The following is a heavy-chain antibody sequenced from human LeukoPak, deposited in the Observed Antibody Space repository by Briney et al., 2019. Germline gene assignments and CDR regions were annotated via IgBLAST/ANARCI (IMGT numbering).Heavy chain of an antibody. CDR2: IYTGDSES. V-gene: IGHV5-51*01. Sequence: GESLKISCKGSGYTFSNYWIGWVRQMPGKGLEWMGIIYTGDSESRYSPSFQGQVIISADKSISTAYLQWNSLKASDTAVYYCARRAYSSGHKAYFDYWGQGTLVTVSS. CDR3: ARRAYSSGHKAYFDY. CDR1: GYTFSNYW. J-gene: IGHJ4*02. D-gene: IGHD6-19*01.